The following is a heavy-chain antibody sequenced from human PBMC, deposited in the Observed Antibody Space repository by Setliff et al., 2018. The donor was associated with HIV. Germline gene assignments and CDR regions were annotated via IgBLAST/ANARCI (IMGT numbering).Heavy chain of an antibody. J-gene: IGHJ4*02. CDR2: IYTSGST. Sequence: SETLSLTCTVSGGSISSGSYYWSWIRQPAGKGLEWIGHIYTSGSTNYNPSLKSRVTISVDTSKNQFSLKLSSVTAADTAVYYCARDRGYSGYWGQGTLVTVSS. CDR3: ARDRGYSGY. CDR1: GGSISSGSYY. V-gene: IGHV4-61*09. D-gene: IGHD1-26*01.